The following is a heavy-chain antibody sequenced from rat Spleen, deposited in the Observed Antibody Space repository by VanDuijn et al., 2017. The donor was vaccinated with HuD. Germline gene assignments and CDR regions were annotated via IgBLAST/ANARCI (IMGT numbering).Heavy chain of an antibody. Sequence: QVQLKESGPGLVQPSQTLSLTCTVSGFSLFSYGVSWVRQPPGKGLEWMGGIWGDGSTNYNSALKSRLSISRDTSKSQVFLKINSLQTDDTAMYYCARGSYDGSYYYNWFAYWGQGTLVTVSS. CDR2: IWGDGST. D-gene: IGHD1-12*02. V-gene: IGHV2-13*01. CDR1: GFSLFSYG. CDR3: ARGSYDGSYYYNWFAY. J-gene: IGHJ3*01.